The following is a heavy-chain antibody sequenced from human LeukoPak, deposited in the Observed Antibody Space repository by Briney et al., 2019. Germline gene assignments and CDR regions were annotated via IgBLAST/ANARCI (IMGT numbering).Heavy chain of an antibody. CDR3: ARSYRRTYSSSWYPNFDY. J-gene: IGHJ4*02. CDR2: IYYSGST. V-gene: IGHV4-59*10. Sequence: SETLSLTCAVYGGSFSGYYWSWIRQPAGKGLEWIGSIYYSGSTYYNPSLKSRVTISVDTSKNQFSLKLSSVTAADTAVYYCARSYRRTYSSSWYPNFDYWGQGTLVTVSS. D-gene: IGHD6-13*01. CDR1: GGSFSGYY.